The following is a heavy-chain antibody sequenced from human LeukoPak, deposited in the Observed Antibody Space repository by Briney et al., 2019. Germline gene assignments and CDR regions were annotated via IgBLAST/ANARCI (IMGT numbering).Heavy chain of an antibody. V-gene: IGHV4-39*01. CDR3: ARFKGDGSGYYYDY. J-gene: IGHJ4*02. CDR2: IHYRGST. Sequence: MASETLSLTCTVSGGSISSSSYYWGWIRQPPGKGLEWIQSIHYRGSTYYNPSLKSRVTISVDTSKNQFSLKVSPVTAADTAAYYCARFKGDGSGYYYDYWGQGTLVTVSS. CDR1: GGSISSSSYY. D-gene: IGHD3-22*01.